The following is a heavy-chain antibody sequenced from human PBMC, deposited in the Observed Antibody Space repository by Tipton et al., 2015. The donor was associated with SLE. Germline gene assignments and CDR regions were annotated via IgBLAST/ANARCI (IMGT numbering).Heavy chain of an antibody. CDR1: GGSIRTTAYS. J-gene: IGHJ3*01. CDR3: AKQRVWDRAFDF. CDR2: THYTGNT. D-gene: IGHD1-26*01. V-gene: IGHV4-39*01. Sequence: TLSLTCTVSGGSIRTTAYSWAWIRQPPGKGLEWIGTTHYTGNTYYNPFLKSRVTISVDTPKNQFSLNVTSVTVADTAVYYCAKQRVWDRAFDFWGQGTLAAVSS.